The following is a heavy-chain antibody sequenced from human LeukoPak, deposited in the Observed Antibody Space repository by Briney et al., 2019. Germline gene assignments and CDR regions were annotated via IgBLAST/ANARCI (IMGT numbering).Heavy chain of an antibody. CDR2: INHSGST. J-gene: IGHJ4*02. Sequence: PSETLSLTCAVYGGSFSGYYWSWIRQPPGKGLEWIGEINHSGSTNYNPSLKSRVTISVDTSKNQFSLKLSSVTAADTAVYYCARGVSNGYVHWGQGTLVTVSS. CDR3: ARGVSNGYVH. CDR1: GGSFSGYY. D-gene: IGHD5-18*01. V-gene: IGHV4-34*01.